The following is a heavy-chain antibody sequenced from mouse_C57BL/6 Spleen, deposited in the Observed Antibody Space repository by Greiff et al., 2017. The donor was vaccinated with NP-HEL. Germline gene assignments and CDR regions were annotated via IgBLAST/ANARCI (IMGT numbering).Heavy chain of an antibody. J-gene: IGHJ3*01. V-gene: IGHV1-69*01. Sequence: QVQLQQSGAELVMPGASVKLSCKASGYTFTSYWMHWVKQRPGQGLEWIGEIDPSDSYTNYNQKFKGKSTLTVDKSSSTAYMQLSSLTSEDSAVYYCARGGLGRRFAYWGQGTLVTVSA. CDR1: GYTFTSYW. D-gene: IGHD4-1*01. CDR2: IDPSDSYT. CDR3: ARGGLGRRFAY.